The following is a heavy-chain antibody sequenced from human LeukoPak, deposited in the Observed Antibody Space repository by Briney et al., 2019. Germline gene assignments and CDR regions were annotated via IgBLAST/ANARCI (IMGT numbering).Heavy chain of an antibody. CDR1: GGSISGSY. CDR3: ARYGSGSYSDDHFQH. CDR2: IYYSGST. V-gene: IGHV4-59*08. D-gene: IGHD3-10*01. J-gene: IGHJ1*01. Sequence: SETLSLTCTVSGGSISGSYWGWIRQPPGKGLEWIGYIYYSGSTNYNPSLKSRVTIAVDTSKNQFSLKLSSVTAADTAVYYCARYGSGSYSDDHFQHWGQGTLVTVSS.